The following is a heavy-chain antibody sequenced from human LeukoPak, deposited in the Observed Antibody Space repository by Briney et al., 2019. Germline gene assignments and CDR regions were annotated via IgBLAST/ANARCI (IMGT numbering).Heavy chain of an antibody. Sequence: PGGSLRLSCAASGFTFSSYGMHWVRQAPGKGLEWVAVISYDGSNKYYADSVKGRFTISRDNSKNTLYLQMNSLRAEDTAVYYCAKYGRSTWFYLDSWGQGTLVTVSS. CDR3: AKYGRSTWFYLDS. CDR2: ISYDGSNK. J-gene: IGHJ4*02. V-gene: IGHV3-30*18. D-gene: IGHD6-13*01. CDR1: GFTFSSYG.